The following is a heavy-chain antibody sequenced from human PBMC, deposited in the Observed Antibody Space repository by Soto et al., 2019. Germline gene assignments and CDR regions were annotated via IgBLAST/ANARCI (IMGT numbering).Heavy chain of an antibody. J-gene: IGHJ6*03. V-gene: IGHV1-18*01. CDR1: GYTFTSYG. CDR2: ISAYNGNT. D-gene: IGHD6-13*01. CDR3: ARAADYSSSWDYYYYYMDV. Sequence: ASVKVSCKASGYTFTSYGISWVRQAPGQGLEWMGWISAYNGNTNYAQKLQGRVTMTTDTSTSTAYMELRSLRSEDTAVYYCARAADYSSSWDYYYYYMDVWGKGTTVTVSS.